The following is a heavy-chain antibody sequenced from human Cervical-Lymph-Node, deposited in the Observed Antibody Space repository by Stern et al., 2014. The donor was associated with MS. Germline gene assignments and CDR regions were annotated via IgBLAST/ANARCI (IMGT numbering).Heavy chain of an antibody. J-gene: IGHJ4*02. D-gene: IGHD5-12*01. Sequence: QVQLQQWGAGLLKPSETLSLTCVVYGRSFSVYYWSWIRQPPEKGLEWIGEINHSGSTNYNPSLKSRVTMSVDPSKNQVSLNLRSVTAADTAVYFCARERYNGYDFDYWGQGTLVTVSS. CDR1: GRSFSVYY. CDR3: ARERYNGYDFDY. V-gene: IGHV4-34*01. CDR2: INHSGST.